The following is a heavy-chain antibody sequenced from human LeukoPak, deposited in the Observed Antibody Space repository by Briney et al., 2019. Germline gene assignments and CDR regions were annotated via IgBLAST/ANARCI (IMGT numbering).Heavy chain of an antibody. D-gene: IGHD2-15*01. CDR2: ISYDGSNK. J-gene: IGHJ6*02. CDR3: ARGLAVVGGNYCYYGMDV. CDR1: GFTFSSYA. V-gene: IGHV3-30-3*01. Sequence: GSLRLSCAASGFTFSSYAMHWVRQAPGKGLEWVAVISYDGSNKYYADSVKGRFTISRDNSKNTLYLQMNSLRAEDTAVYYCARGLAVVGGNYCYYGMDVWGQGTTVTVSS.